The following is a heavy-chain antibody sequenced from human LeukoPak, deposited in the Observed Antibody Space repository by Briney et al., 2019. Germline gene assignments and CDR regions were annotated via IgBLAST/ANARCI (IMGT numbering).Heavy chain of an antibody. D-gene: IGHD6-13*01. V-gene: IGHV3-23*01. CDR3: AKHIGCSSHPFDN. Sequence: PGGSLRLSCAASGFTFSSYAMSWVRQAPGKGLEWVSAISGSAASTYYADSVKGRFTISRDNSRNTLYLQMNSLRAEDTAVYYCAKHIGCSSHPFDNWGQGTLVTVSS. CDR2: ISGSAAST. J-gene: IGHJ4*02. CDR1: GFTFSSYA.